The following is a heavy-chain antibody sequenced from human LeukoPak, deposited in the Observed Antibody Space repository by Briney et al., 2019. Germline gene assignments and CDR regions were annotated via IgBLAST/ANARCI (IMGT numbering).Heavy chain of an antibody. Sequence: SETLSLTCTVSCDSIGSYFWSWIRQSPGKGLEWIGHIYHSGSTNYNPSLKSRVTISIDTSKNQFSLKLTSVTSADTAVYYCARDGPAYTSRWYDYYYGLDVWGQGTTVTVSS. CDR1: CDSIGSYF. J-gene: IGHJ6*02. D-gene: IGHD2-2*01. CDR2: IYHSGST. V-gene: IGHV4-59*01. CDR3: ARDGPAYTSRWYDYYYGLDV.